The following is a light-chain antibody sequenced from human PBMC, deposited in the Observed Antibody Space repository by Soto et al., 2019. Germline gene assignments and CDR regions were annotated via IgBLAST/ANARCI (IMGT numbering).Light chain of an antibody. Sequence: EIVLTQSPGTLSLSPGERATLSCRASQSVYNNYLAWYQQKPGQTPRLLVNGASNSATGIPDRFSGGGSGTDFTLTISSLEPEDFALYYCQQYGLPPHSFGQGTRVEIK. CDR3: QQYGLPPHS. CDR1: QSVYNNY. V-gene: IGKV3-20*01. J-gene: IGKJ2*01. CDR2: GAS.